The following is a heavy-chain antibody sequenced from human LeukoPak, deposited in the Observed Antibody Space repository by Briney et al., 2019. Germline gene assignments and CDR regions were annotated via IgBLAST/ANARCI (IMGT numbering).Heavy chain of an antibody. V-gene: IGHV4-59*01. J-gene: IGHJ4*02. Sequence: SETLSLICTVSGASISSYYCSWIRQPPGKGLEWIGDIYYSGSIKYNPSLKSRVTMSVDTSKNQFSLKLSSVTAADTAIYYCASENPSGYYNRPIDYWGQGTLVTVSS. CDR1: GASISSYY. D-gene: IGHD3-22*01. CDR2: IYYSGSI. CDR3: ASENPSGYYNRPIDY.